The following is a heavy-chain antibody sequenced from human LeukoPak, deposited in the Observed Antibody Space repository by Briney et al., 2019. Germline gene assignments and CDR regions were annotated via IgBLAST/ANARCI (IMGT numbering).Heavy chain of an antibody. Sequence: TSETLSLTCTVSGGSISSGSYYWRWIRQPAGKGLEWIGRIYTSGSTNYNPSFKSRVTISVDTSKNQFSLKLSSVTAADTAVYYCARDHGYSYGYSLNGHFDYWGQGTLVTVSS. D-gene: IGHD5-18*01. J-gene: IGHJ4*02. V-gene: IGHV4-61*02. CDR1: GGSISSGSYY. CDR3: ARDHGYSYGYSLNGHFDY. CDR2: IYTSGST.